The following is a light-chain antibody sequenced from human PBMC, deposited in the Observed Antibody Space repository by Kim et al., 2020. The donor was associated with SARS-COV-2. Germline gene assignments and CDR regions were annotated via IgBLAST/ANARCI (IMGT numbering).Light chain of an antibody. Sequence: DIVMTQSPLSLPVTPGEQASISCRSSQSLLHINGYNYLDWYLQKPGQSPQLLIYLGSNRVSGVPDRFSGSGSGTDFTLKISRVEAEDVGVYYCMQALQTPLTFGGGTKLEI. J-gene: IGKJ4*01. V-gene: IGKV2-28*01. CDR1: QSLLHINGYNY. CDR2: LGS. CDR3: MQALQTPLT.